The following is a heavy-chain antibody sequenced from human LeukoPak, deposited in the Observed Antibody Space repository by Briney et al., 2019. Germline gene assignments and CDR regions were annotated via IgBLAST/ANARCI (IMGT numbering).Heavy chain of an antibody. CDR3: ARVFLDSSGTFDY. CDR2: IKQDGSEK. Sequence: PGGSLRLSCAASGFTFSSYGMYWVRQAPGKGLEWVANIKQDGSEKYYVDSVKGRFTISRDNAKNSLYLQMNSLRAEDTAVYYCARVFLDSSGTFDYWGQGTLVTVSS. V-gene: IGHV3-7*01. D-gene: IGHD6-25*01. J-gene: IGHJ4*02. CDR1: GFTFSSYG.